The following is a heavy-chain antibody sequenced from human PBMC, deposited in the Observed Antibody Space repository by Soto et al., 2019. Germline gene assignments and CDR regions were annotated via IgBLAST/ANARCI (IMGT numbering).Heavy chain of an antibody. V-gene: IGHV4-31*03. J-gene: IGHJ4*02. Sequence: QVQLQESGPGLVKPSQTLSLTCNVSGGSFSSGGYYWSWLRQHPGKGLEWIGYIYNSGSTYYNSSLTSRVTISLDTSKKQFSLNLISVAAADTAVYYCARARGGGLFDYWGQGTLVTVSS. D-gene: IGHD3-10*01. CDR3: ARARGGGLFDY. CDR1: GGSFSSGGYY. CDR2: IYNSGST.